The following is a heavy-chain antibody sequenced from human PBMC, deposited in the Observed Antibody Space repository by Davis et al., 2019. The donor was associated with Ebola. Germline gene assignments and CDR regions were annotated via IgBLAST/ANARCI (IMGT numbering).Heavy chain of an antibody. D-gene: IGHD1-26*01. Sequence: SGPTLVKPTETLTLTCSFTGFSLSDTGERVSWIRQPPGKALEWLARIDWDSEKVYSTSLRTRLSISKDTSKNQVVLTLTNMDPVDTATYYCARTYSGSCFDPWGQGIRVTVPS. J-gene: IGHJ5*02. CDR3: ARTYSGSCFDP. CDR2: IDWDSEK. CDR1: GFSLSDTGER. V-gene: IGHV2-70*04.